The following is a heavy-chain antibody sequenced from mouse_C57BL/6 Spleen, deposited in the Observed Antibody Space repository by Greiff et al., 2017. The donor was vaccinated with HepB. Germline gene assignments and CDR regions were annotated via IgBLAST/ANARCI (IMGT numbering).Heavy chain of an antibody. V-gene: IGHV5-12*01. D-gene: IGHD2-1*01. J-gene: IGHJ3*01. CDR1: GFTFSDYY. CDR2: ISNGGGST. CDR3: ASPIYYGAY. Sequence: EVKLVESGGGLVQPGGSLKLSCAASGFTFSDYYMYWVRQTPEKRLEWVAYISNGGGSTYYPDTVKGRFTISRDNAKNTLYLQMSRLKSEDTAMYYWASPIYYGAYWGQGTLVTVSA.